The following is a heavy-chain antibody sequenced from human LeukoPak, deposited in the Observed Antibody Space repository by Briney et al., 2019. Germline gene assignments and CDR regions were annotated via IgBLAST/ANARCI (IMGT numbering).Heavy chain of an antibody. Sequence: PEPRSLTCPAPGASFSTSSGAWIGQPAGKGWEGIGHIYTSGSTNYNPSLKSRVTMSVDTSKNQFSLNLSSVTAADTAVYYCARDVRLGIEAFDIWGQGTMVTVSS. CDR3: ARDVRLGIEAFDI. D-gene: IGHD7-27*01. J-gene: IGHJ3*02. CDR2: IYTSGST. CDR1: GASFSTSS. V-gene: IGHV4-4*07.